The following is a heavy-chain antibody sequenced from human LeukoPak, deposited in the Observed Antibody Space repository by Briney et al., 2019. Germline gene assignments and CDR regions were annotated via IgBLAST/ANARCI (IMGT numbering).Heavy chain of an antibody. CDR2: IKSKTDGGTT. CDR3: TTGVDIVATMEYYYYDMDV. V-gene: IGHV3-15*01. Sequence: GGSLRLSCAASGFTFSNAWMSWVRQAPGKGLEWVGRIKSKTDGGTTDYAAPVKGRFTISRDDSKNTLYLQMNSLKTEDTAVYYCTTGVDIVATMEYYYYDMDVWGKGTTVTVSS. CDR1: GFTFSNAW. D-gene: IGHD5-12*01. J-gene: IGHJ6*04.